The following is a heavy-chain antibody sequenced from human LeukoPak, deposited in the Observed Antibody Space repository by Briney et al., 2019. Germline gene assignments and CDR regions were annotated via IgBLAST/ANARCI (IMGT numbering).Heavy chain of an antibody. J-gene: IGHJ3*02. CDR3: AKDLPYDSSGYYYGDGFDI. D-gene: IGHD3-22*01. Sequence: PGGSLRLSCAASGFTFSSYAMSRVRQAPGKGLEWVSAISGSGGSTYYADSVKGRFTISRDNSKNTLYLQMNSLRAEDTAVYYCAKDLPYDSSGYYYGDGFDIWGQGTMVTVSS. CDR1: GFTFSSYA. V-gene: IGHV3-23*01. CDR2: ISGSGGST.